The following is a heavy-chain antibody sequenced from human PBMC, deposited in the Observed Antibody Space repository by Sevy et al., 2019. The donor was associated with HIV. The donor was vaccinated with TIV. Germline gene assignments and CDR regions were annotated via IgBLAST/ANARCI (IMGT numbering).Heavy chain of an antibody. CDR2: IWSDGSRK. CDR1: GFIFPSYN. D-gene: IGHD3-9*01. Sequence: GGSLRLSCAASGFIFPSYNMHWVRQAPGKGLEWLAVIWSDGSRKYNEDSLKGRFTISRDNSKNTLYLQMNSLRVDDTALYYCARGDGNHFDAPPDYWGQGTLVTVSS. J-gene: IGHJ4*02. V-gene: IGHV3-33*01. CDR3: ARGDGNHFDAPPDY.